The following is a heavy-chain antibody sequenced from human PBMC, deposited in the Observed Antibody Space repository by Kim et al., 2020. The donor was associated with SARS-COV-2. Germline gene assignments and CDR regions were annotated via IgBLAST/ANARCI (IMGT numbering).Heavy chain of an antibody. CDR2: INTNTGKP. D-gene: IGHD6-13*01. CDR1: GYIFTNYA. V-gene: IGHV7-4-1*02. Sequence: ASVKVSCKTSGYIFTNYAMHWVRQAPGQGLEWMGWINTNTGKPRYAQDFTGRFVFSLDTAVSQAYLQISSLKAEDTAVYYCAREGVAGDTVGMDVWGQGTTVTVSS. CDR3: AREGVAGDTVGMDV. J-gene: IGHJ6*02.